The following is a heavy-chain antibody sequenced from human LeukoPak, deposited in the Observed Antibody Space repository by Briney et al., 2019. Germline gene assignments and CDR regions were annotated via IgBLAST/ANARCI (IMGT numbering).Heavy chain of an antibody. J-gene: IGHJ4*02. D-gene: IGHD3-22*01. Sequence: SETLSLTCTVSGGSISSSSYYWGWIRQPPGKGLEWIGSIYYSGSTYYNPSLKSRVTISVDTSKNQFSLKLSSVTAADTAVYYCARPLYDSSGYYYHFDYWGQGILVTVSS. V-gene: IGHV4-39*01. CDR3: ARPLYDSSGYYYHFDY. CDR2: IYYSGST. CDR1: GGSISSSSYY.